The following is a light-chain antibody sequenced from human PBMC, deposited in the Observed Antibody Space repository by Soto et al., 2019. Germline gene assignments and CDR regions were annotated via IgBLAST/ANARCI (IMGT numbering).Light chain of an antibody. V-gene: IGLV2-14*01. Sequence: QSVLTQPASVSGSPGQSITISCSGTSTDIGNSNYVSWYQQHPGKTPKLIIYEVTKRPSGTSTRFSGSKSGYAAYLPISGLQPEDEADYYCNSYTSTSALVFGTGTKLTVL. CDR3: NSYTSTSALV. J-gene: IGLJ1*01. CDR2: EVT. CDR1: STDIGNSNY.